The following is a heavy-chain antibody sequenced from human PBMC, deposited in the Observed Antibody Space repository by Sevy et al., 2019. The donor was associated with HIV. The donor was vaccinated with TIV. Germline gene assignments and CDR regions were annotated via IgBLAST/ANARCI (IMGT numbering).Heavy chain of an antibody. CDR2: IIAVFGTT. Sequence: ASVKVSCKASGGIFRSNAISWVRQAPGQGLEWMGGIIAVFGTTNYAQKFQGRVTVTADESRSTAYMELSSLRSEDTAVYYCAIDKYYYVSGSFDYWGQGTQVTVSS. CDR1: GGIFRSNA. V-gene: IGHV1-69*13. J-gene: IGHJ4*01. D-gene: IGHD3-10*01. CDR3: AIDKYYYVSGSFDY.